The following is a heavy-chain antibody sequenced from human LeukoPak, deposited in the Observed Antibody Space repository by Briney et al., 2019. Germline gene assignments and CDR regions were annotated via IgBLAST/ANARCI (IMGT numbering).Heavy chain of an antibody. CDR2: IRNDGSNK. J-gene: IGHJ4*02. V-gene: IGHV3-30*02. CDR1: GFTCSNYG. D-gene: IGHD5-18*01. CDR3: AKDFRVAMAPAYFDY. Sequence: RSGGSLRLSCAASGFTCSNYGRLWLRQAPGKGLEWGAVIRNDGSNKYYADSVKGRFTISRDNSKNTLYLQMKSLGAEDPAVYYCAKDFRVAMAPAYFDYWGQGTLVTVSS.